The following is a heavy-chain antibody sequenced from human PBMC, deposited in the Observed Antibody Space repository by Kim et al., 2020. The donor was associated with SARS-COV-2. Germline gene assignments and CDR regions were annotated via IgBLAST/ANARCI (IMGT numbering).Heavy chain of an antibody. V-gene: IGHV5-51*01. CDR3: ARSVGQQLVDALGDY. J-gene: IGHJ4*02. Sequence: GESLKISCKGSGYRFTSYWIGWVRQMPGKGLEWMGIIYPGDSDTRYSPSFQGQVTISADKSISTAYLQWSSLKASDTAMYYCARSVGQQLVDALGDYWGQGTLVTVSS. CDR2: IYPGDSDT. D-gene: IGHD6-13*01. CDR1: GYRFTSYW.